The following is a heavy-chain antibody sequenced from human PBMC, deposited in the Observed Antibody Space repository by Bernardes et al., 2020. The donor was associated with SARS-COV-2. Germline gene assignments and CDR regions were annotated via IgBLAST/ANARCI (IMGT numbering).Heavy chain of an antibody. V-gene: IGHV3-30*18. CDR2: ISYEGSKK. J-gene: IGHJ6*02. CDR3: AKVQAILWIRPYYSAMDV. D-gene: IGHD5-18*01. CDR1: GFTFHNFG. Sequence: GRSLIRSCAASGFTFHNFGMHWVRQAPGKGLEWVAVISYEGSKKYYRDSVEGRFIISKDSSKNTVYLQMNSLRTEDTGVYYCAKVQAILWIRPYYSAMDVWGQGTTVAVSS.